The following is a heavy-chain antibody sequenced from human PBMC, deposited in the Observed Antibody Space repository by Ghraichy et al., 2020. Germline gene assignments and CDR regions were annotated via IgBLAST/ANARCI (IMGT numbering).Heavy chain of an antibody. CDR3: RQIQLWVDFDY. CDR1: GFTFSSYA. V-gene: IGHV3-23*01. Sequence: GGSLRLSCAASGFTFSSYAMSWVRQAPGKGLEWVSAISGSGGSTYYADSVKGRFTISRDNSKNTLYLQMNSLRAEDTAVYYCRQIQLWVDFDYWGQGTLVTVSS. D-gene: IGHD5-18*01. CDR2: ISGSGGST. J-gene: IGHJ4*02.